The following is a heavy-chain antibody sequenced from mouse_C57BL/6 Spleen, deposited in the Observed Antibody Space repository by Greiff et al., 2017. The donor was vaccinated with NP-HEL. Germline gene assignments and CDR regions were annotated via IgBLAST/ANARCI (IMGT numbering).Heavy chain of an antibody. J-gene: IGHJ3*01. CDR1: GFTFSDYY. Sequence: EVKLMESGGGLVQPGGSLKLSCAASGFTFSDYYMYWVRQTPEKRLEWVAYISNGGGSTYYPDTVKGRFTISRDNAKNTLYLQMSRLKSEDTAMYYCARHGWDDAYWGQGTLVTVSA. D-gene: IGHD4-1*01. CDR2: ISNGGGST. V-gene: IGHV5-12*01. CDR3: ARHGWDDAY.